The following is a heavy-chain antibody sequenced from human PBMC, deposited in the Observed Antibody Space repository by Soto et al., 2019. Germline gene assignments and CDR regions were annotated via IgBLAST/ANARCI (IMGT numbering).Heavy chain of an antibody. Sequence: GGSLRLSCVASGFTFSTYGMHWVRQAPGKGLEWVAIIAYDGGSEYYADSVRGRFTISRDNSKNTLYLHMNSLRAEDTALYYCAKVTWSHDLNDALDIWGQGTMVTVSS. J-gene: IGHJ3*02. CDR2: IAYDGGSE. V-gene: IGHV3-30*18. CDR3: AKVTWSHDLNDALDI. D-gene: IGHD1-1*01. CDR1: GFTFSTYG.